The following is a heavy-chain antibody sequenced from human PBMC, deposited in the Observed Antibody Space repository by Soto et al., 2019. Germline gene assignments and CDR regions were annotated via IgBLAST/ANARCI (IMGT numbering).Heavy chain of an antibody. CDR2: IWYDGSNK. CDR3: ARVSMTTVTTGLDY. CDR1: GFTFSSYG. D-gene: IGHD4-4*01. V-gene: IGHV3-33*01. J-gene: IGHJ4*02. Sequence: QVQLVESGGGVVQPGRSLRLSCAASGFTFSSYGMHWVRQAPGKGLEWVAVIWYDGSNKYYADSVKGRFTISRDNSKNTLYLQMNSLRAEDTDVYYCARVSMTTVTTGLDYWGQGTLVTVSS.